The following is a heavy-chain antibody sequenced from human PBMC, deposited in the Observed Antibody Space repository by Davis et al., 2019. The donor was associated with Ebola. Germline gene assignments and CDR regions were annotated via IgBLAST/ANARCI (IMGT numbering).Heavy chain of an antibody. CDR3: ARDPPYNYDSSGYCDI. Sequence: GGSLRLSCAASGFTFSSYGLHWVRQAPGQGLEWVAVIWYDGSNKYYEDSVKGRFTISRDNSKNTLYLQMNSLRAEDTAVYYYARDPPYNYDSSGYCDIWGQGTMVTVSS. CDR1: GFTFSSYG. D-gene: IGHD3-22*01. CDR2: IWYDGSNK. V-gene: IGHV3-33*01. J-gene: IGHJ3*02.